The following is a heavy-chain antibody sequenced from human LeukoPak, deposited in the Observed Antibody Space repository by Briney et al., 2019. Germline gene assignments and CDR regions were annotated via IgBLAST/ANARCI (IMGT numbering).Heavy chain of an antibody. CDR3: AKDAQRGFDYSNSLEY. CDR2: IWSDGTNK. D-gene: IGHD4-11*01. CDR1: GFTFRHFG. V-gene: IGHV3-33*06. J-gene: IGHJ4*02. Sequence: PGGSMRLSCAASGFTFRHFGFHWVRQAPGKGLEWVAVIWSDGTNKYYGDSVKGRFIIQRDDSQKTVYLQMNRLRAEDTAIYSCAKDAQRGFDYSNSLEYWGQGSLVTVSS.